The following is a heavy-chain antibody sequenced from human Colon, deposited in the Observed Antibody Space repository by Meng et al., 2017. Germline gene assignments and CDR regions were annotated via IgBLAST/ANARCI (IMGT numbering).Heavy chain of an antibody. D-gene: IGHD5-12*01. V-gene: IGHV4-38-2*01. CDR3: ASQWLIRRVDY. CDR2: VHHRGIT. J-gene: IGHJ4*02. Sequence: SETLSLTCAVSGDSISSGSYWGWIRQSPEKGPEWIGSVHHRGITFYNPSLKSRVTISFDTSKNRYSLTLTSVNAADTAVYYCASQWLIRRVDYWGQGTLGTVSA. CDR1: GDSISSGSY.